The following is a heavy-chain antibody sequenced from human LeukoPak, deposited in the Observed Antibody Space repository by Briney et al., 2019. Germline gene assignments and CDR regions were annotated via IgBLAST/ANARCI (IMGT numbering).Heavy chain of an antibody. Sequence: ASVKVSCKASGYTFTSYDINWVRQATGQGLEWMGWMNPNSGNTGYAQKFQGRVTVTRNTSISTAYMELSSLRSEDTAVYYCARRTMVRGVIINNFDYWGQGTLVTVSS. CDR3: ARRTMVRGVIINNFDY. J-gene: IGHJ4*02. D-gene: IGHD3-10*01. CDR1: GYTFTSYD. CDR2: MNPNSGNT. V-gene: IGHV1-8*01.